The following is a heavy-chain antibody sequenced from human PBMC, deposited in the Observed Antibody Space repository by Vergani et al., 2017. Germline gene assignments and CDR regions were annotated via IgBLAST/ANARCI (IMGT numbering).Heavy chain of an antibody. V-gene: IGHV3-74*03. CDR1: GFSFNTYW. D-gene: IGHD2-8*02. Sequence: EVQLVESGGGSVQSGGSLQLSFVASGFSFNTYWMHWVRQVPGKGLMGVARIDEYGNRATYGDFEPGRFTISRDNAKNTVFLQMNNLRADDAGVYYCVRTEYCTGIACNTRFDSWGQGALVTVSS. CDR3: VRTEYCTGIACNTRFDS. CDR2: IDEYGNRA. J-gene: IGHJ5*01.